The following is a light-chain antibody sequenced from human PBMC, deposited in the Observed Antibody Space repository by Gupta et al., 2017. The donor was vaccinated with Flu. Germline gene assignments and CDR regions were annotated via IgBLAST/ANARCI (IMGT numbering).Light chain of an antibody. Sequence: QPVLSQPPPASVTPGQGVTISCAGSTSNVRNNTVNWLQHVPGRAPTLLISTNNQRPAGVPDRFSGNKSGPSASLASGGLQSEEEDDYYCGTWDDHQNEYVFGAGTKVTVL. V-gene: IGLV1-44*01. CDR3: GTWDDHQNEYV. J-gene: IGLJ1*01. CDR2: TNN. CDR1: TSNVRNNT.